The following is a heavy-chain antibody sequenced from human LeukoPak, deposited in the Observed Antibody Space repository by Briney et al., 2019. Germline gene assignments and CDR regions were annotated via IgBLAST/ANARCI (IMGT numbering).Heavy chain of an antibody. V-gene: IGHV1-2*02. D-gene: IGHD1-26*01. Sequence: ASVKVSCKASGYTFTGYYMHWVRQAPGQGLEWMGWINPNSGGTNYAQKFQGRVTMTRDTSISTAYMELSRLRSDDTAVYYCARDGLGGSYENWFDPWGQGTLVTVSS. CDR3: ARDGLGGSYENWFDP. J-gene: IGHJ5*02. CDR2: INPNSGGT. CDR1: GYTFTGYY.